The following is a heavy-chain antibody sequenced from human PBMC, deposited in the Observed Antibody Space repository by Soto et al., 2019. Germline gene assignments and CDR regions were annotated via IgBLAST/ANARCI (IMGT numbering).Heavy chain of an antibody. Sequence: QVQLQESGPGLVKPSETLSLTCTVSGGSISSYYWSWIRQPPGKGLEWIGYVYYSGSTNYNPSLKIRVTISADTSKNQFSLKLSSVTAADSAVYYFARVTVTGYPRLPCFDPWGQGTLVTVSS. V-gene: IGHV4-59*01. CDR3: ARVTVTGYPRLPCFDP. CDR2: VYYSGST. CDR1: GGSISSYY. J-gene: IGHJ5*02. D-gene: IGHD3-9*01.